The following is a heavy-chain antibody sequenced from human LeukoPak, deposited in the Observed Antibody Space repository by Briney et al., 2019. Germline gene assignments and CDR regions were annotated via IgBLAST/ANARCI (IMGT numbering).Heavy chain of an antibody. CDR2: TYYRSKQYN. CDR3: ARDIQGTGTIDY. D-gene: IGHD1-7*01. J-gene: IGHJ4*02. Sequence: SQTLSLTCALSGDSVSRNSAAWNWVRLSPSRGLEWLGRTYYRSKQYNDYAVSVKSRITINPDTAKNQFSLQLNSVTPEDTAVYYCARDIQGTGTIDYWGQGTLVTVSS. CDR1: GDSVSRNSAA. V-gene: IGHV6-1*01.